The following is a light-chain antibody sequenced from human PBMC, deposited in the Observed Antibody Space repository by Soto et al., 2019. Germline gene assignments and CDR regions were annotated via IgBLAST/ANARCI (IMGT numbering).Light chain of an antibody. CDR1: HSISSW. CDR3: QQYSSYPYT. CDR2: DAA. V-gene: IGKV1-5*01. J-gene: IGKJ2*01. Sequence: DIQMTQSPSTLSASVGDRVTITCRASHSISSWLAWYQQKPGKAPNLLIYDAASLESGVPSRFSGSGSGTEFTLTISSLQPDDFATYYCQQYSSYPYTFGQGTKLEIK.